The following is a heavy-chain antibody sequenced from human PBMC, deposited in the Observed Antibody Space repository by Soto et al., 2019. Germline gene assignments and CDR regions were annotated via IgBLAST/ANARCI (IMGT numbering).Heavy chain of an antibody. CDR2: IYYSGST. D-gene: IGHD1-7*01. CDR3: ARHYWNFHMDV. Sequence: SETLSLTCTVSGGSISSYYWSWIRQPPGKGLEWIGYIYYSGSTNYNPSLKSRVTVSVDTSKNQFSLKLSSVTAADTAVYYCARHYWNFHMDVWGKGTTVTVSS. J-gene: IGHJ6*03. CDR1: GGSISSYY. V-gene: IGHV4-59*08.